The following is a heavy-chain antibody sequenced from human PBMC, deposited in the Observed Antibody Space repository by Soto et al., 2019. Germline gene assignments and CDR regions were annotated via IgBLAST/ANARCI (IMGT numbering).Heavy chain of an antibody. D-gene: IGHD6-6*01. CDR2: IYYSGST. Sequence: QVQLRESGPGLVKPSETLCLTCTVSGGSISSYYWSWIRQPPGKGLEWIGYIYYSGSTNYNPSLKSRVTISVDTSKNQFALKLSSVTAADTAVYYCARCSPYLFDLWGRGTLVTVSS. V-gene: IGHV4-59*01. CDR3: ARCSPYLFDL. J-gene: IGHJ2*01. CDR1: GGSISSYY.